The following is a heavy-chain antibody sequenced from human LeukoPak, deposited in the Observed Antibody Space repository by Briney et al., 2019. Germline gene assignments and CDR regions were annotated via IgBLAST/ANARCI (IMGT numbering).Heavy chain of an antibody. V-gene: IGHV3-30-3*01. J-gene: IGHJ4*02. Sequence: PGGSLRLSCTASGFTFSSFAMHWVRQAPGKGLEWVALISYDGGTKYYADSVKGRFTISRDNSKNTLYLQMNSLRVEDTAVYYCAREAEGGGNFDYWGQGTLVTVSS. CDR3: AREAEGGGNFDY. CDR1: GFTFSSFA. CDR2: ISYDGGTK. D-gene: IGHD2-15*01.